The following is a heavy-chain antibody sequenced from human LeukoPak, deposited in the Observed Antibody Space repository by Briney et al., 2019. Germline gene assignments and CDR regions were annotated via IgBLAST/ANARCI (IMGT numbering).Heavy chain of an antibody. CDR2: ISSSGGST. Sequence: GGSLRLSCAASGFIFSSYSMNWVRQAPGKGLQWVSAISSSGGSTYYADSVKGRFTISRDNSKNTLYLQMNSLRAEDTAVYYCAKRGMTTIKEGFDYWGQGTLVTVSS. CDR1: GFIFSSYS. CDR3: AKRGMTTIKEGFDY. J-gene: IGHJ4*02. D-gene: IGHD5-24*01. V-gene: IGHV3-23*01.